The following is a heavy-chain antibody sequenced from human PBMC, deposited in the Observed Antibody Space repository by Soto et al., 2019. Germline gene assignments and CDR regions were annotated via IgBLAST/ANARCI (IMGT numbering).Heavy chain of an antibody. CDR1: GFTLSSYW. J-gene: IGHJ5*02. Sequence: EVQLVESGGGLVQPGGSLRLSCAASGFTLSSYWMHWVRQAPGKGLVWVSRINSDGSSTNYADSVKGRFTISRDNAKNTLYLQMNSLRDEDTAVYYCARANWALAVTNGDNWFHPWGQGTLVTVSS. CDR2: INSDGSST. CDR3: ARANWALAVTNGDNWFHP. D-gene: IGHD2-8*01. V-gene: IGHV3-74*01.